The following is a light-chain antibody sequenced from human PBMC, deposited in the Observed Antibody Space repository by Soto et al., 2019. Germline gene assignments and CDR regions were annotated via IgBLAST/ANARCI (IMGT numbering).Light chain of an antibody. CDR2: GAS. CDR3: QQYNNWPPWT. CDR1: QSVSSN. Sequence: EIVMTQSPATLSVSPGERATLSCRASQSVSSNLAWYQQKPGHAPRLLIYGASTRATGIPARFSGSGSGTEFTLTISSLQSEDFAVYYCQQYNNWPPWTFGQGTKV. J-gene: IGKJ1*01. V-gene: IGKV3-15*01.